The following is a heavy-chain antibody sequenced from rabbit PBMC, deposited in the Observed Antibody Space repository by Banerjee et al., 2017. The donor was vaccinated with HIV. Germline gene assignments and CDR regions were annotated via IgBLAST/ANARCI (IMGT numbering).Heavy chain of an antibody. CDR2: IDAGYRAKT. CDR3: ARDLAGVIGWNFGL. CDR1: GFSFSSSYW. J-gene: IGHJ4*01. Sequence: VESGGGLVQPEGSLTLTCTASGFSFSSSYWICWVRQAPGKGLEWIACIDAGYRAKTYYASWAKGRFTISKTSSTTVTLQMTSLTAADTATYFCARDLAGVIGWNFGLWGPGTLVTVS. D-gene: IGHD4-1*01. V-gene: IGHV1S45*01.